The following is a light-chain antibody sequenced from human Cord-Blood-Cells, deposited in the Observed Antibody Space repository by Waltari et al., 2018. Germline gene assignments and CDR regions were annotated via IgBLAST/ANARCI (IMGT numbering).Light chain of an antibody. CDR2: EGS. J-gene: IGLJ2*01. Sequence: QSALTQPASVSGSPGQSITISCTGTSSDVGRSNLVSWYQQHPGKAPKLMIYEGSKRPSGVSNRFSGSKSGNTASLKISGLQAEDEADYYCCSYAGSSTLVFGGGTKLTVL. V-gene: IGLV2-23*01. CDR3: CSYAGSSTLV. CDR1: SSDVGRSNL.